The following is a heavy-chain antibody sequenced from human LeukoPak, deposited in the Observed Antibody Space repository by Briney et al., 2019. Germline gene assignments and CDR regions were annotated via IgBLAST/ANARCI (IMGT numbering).Heavy chain of an antibody. CDR2: INPTGGAT. Sequence: ASLKVSCKTSGYTVTSYFMFWVRQAPGQGLEWKGIINPTGGATTYGQQFQGRVTMTRDMSTSTIYMELSSLRSEDSAMYYCARVGSVAAVGDYWGQGTLVTVSS. CDR3: ARVGSVAAVGDY. V-gene: IGHV1-46*01. CDR1: GYTVTSYF. D-gene: IGHD6-19*01. J-gene: IGHJ4*02.